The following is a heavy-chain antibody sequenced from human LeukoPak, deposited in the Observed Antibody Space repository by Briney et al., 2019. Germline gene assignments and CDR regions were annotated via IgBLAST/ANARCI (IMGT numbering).Heavy chain of an antibody. V-gene: IGHV3-23*01. J-gene: IGHJ6*03. CDR2: ISGSGGST. CDR1: GFTFSSYA. CDR3: AKDRAEYSSGWDYYYYYMDV. Sequence: PGGSLRLSCAASGFTFSSYAMSWVRQAPGKGLEWVSAISGSGGSTYYADSVKGRFTISRDNSKNTLYLQMNSLRAEDTAVYYCAKDRAEYSSGWDYYYYYMDVWGKGTTVTVSS. D-gene: IGHD6-25*01.